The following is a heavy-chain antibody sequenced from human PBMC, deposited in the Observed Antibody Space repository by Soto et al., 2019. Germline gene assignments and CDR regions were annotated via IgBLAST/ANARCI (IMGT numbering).Heavy chain of an antibody. Sequence: QVQLQESGPGLVKPSETLSLTCTVSGGSISRYYWSWIRQPPGKGLEWTGYIYYSGSTNYNPSPRSRVTISVDTSTNRSSRKLSSVTAANTAVYYCARGYCSGGNYYAGWFDPWCEGNLDTVCS. CDR3: ARGYCSGGNYYAGWFDP. V-gene: IGHV4-59*01. D-gene: IGHD2-15*01. CDR2: IYYSGST. CDR1: GGSISRYY. J-gene: IGHJ5*02.